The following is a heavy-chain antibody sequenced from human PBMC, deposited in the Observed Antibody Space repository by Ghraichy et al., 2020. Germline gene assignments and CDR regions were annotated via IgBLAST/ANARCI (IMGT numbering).Heavy chain of an antibody. D-gene: IGHD3/OR15-3a*01. CDR3: ARDRKLDSLRYYYYGMDV. CDR1: GYTFTSYG. Sequence: ASVKVSCKASGYTFTSYGISWVRQAPGQGLEWMGWISAYNGNTNYAQKLQGRVTMTTDTSTSTAYMELRSLRSDDTAVYYCARDRKLDSLRYYYYGMDVWGQGTTVTVSS. V-gene: IGHV1-18*01. J-gene: IGHJ6*02. CDR2: ISAYNGNT.